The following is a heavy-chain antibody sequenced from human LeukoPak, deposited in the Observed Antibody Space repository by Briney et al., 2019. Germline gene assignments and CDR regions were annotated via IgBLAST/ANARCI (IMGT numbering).Heavy chain of an antibody. J-gene: IGHJ4*02. CDR1: GDSISSDY. CDR3: ARSTVVRTLLGH. CDR2: IYNSGSI. D-gene: IGHD4-23*01. V-gene: IGHV4-59*07. Sequence: DPSDTLSLTCTVSGDSISSDYWSWIRQPPGKGLEWIGYIYNSGSINYNPSLKSRVTISVDTSQNQYSLKLRSVTAADTAVYYCARSTVVRTLLGHGGQGTLVTVS.